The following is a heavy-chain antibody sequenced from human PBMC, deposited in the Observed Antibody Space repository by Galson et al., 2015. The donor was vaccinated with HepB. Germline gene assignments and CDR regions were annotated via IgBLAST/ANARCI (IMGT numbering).Heavy chain of an antibody. CDR1: GYTFTGYY. V-gene: IGHV1-2*04. Sequence: SVKVSCKASGYTFTGYYIHWVRQAPGQGLEWMGWINPNSGGTNYAQKFQGWVTMTRDTSINTAYMELSRLRSDDTAVYYCARDGGYAVVPAATRHWYFDLWGRGTLVTVSS. CDR2: INPNSGGT. J-gene: IGHJ2*01. D-gene: IGHD2-2*01. CDR3: ARDGGYAVVPAATRHWYFDL.